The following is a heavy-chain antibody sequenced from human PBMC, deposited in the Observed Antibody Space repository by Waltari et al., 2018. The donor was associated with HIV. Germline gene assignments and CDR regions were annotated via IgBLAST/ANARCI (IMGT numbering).Heavy chain of an antibody. CDR3: ARGLSGATTLSDY. CDR2: INPNSGNT. V-gene: IGHV1-8*01. J-gene: IGHJ4*02. CDR1: GYTFTNHD. D-gene: IGHD1-26*01. Sequence: QAQLVQSGAEVQKPGASVTVSCTASGYTFTNHDINWVRQATGQGLEWMGWINPNSGNTGYAQKFQGRVTMTRNTSISTAYRELSSLNSEDTAVYYCARGLSGATTLSDYWGQGTLVTVSS.